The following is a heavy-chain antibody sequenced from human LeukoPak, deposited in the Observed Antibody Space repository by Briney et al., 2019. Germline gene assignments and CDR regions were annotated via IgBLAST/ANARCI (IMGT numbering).Heavy chain of an antibody. V-gene: IGHV3-23*01. Sequence: GGSLRLSCAASGFTFGSYAMSWVRQAPGKGLECVSAICSGGSTYYADSVKGRFTISRDNSKNTLYLQMTSLGAEDTAVYYCAKSSTVVTTYFDYWGQGTLVSVSS. D-gene: IGHD4-23*01. J-gene: IGHJ4*02. CDR1: GFTFGSYA. CDR2: ICSGGST. CDR3: AKSSTVVTTYFDY.